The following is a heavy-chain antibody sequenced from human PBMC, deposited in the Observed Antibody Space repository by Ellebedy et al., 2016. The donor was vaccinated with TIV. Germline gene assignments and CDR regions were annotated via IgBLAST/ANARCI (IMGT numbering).Heavy chain of an antibody. CDR1: GGTFSSYA. CDR3: ARGQTHLYPYDISSYR. CDR2: IIPMFGTP. D-gene: IGHD3-22*01. J-gene: IGHJ4*02. Sequence: ASVKVSCXTSGGTFSSYAITWVRQAPGQGLEWMGQIIPMFGTPNYAQKFQDRVTIIADESTNTIYMELNSLRSEDTAVYFCARGQTHLYPYDISSYRWGQGTLVTVSS. V-gene: IGHV1-69*13.